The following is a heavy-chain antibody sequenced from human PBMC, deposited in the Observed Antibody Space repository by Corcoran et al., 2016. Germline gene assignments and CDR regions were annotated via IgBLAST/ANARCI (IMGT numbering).Heavy chain of an antibody. Sequence: QVQLQQWGAGLLKPSETLSLTCAVYGGSFSGYYWSWIRQPPGKGLEWIGEINHSGSTNYNPSLRSRVTISVDTSKNQFSLKLSSVTAADTAVYYCARARVFGLDYYYYYGMDVWGQGTTVTVSS. CDR1: GGSFSGYY. J-gene: IGHJ6*02. D-gene: IGHD6-13*01. CDR2: INHSGST. CDR3: ARARVFGLDYYYYYGMDV. V-gene: IGHV4-34*01.